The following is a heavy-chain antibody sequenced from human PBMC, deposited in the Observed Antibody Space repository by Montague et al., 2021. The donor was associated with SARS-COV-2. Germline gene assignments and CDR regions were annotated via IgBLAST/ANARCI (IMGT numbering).Heavy chain of an antibody. CDR3: ARVWAYGFDL. Sequence: SLRLSCAASEFTFTDYYMSWIRQAPGKGLEWISHISSSATKIFNADSVKGRFTISRDNAKSSLFLQLSSLRAEDTAVYFCARVWAYGFDLWGQGTLVTVSS. J-gene: IGHJ4*02. V-gene: IGHV3-11*01. CDR2: ISSSATKI. D-gene: IGHD3-10*01. CDR1: EFTFTDYY.